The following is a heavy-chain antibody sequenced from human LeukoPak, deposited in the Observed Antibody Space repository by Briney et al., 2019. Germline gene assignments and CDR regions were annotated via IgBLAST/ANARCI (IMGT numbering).Heavy chain of an antibody. CDR1: GFTFSSYA. CDR3: ANQPSLSSITDY. CDR2: ISGHGGNT. J-gene: IGHJ4*02. V-gene: IGHV3-23*01. D-gene: IGHD1-14*01. Sequence: GGSLRLSCAASGFTFSSYAMNWVRQAPGKGLEWVSGISGHGGNTYYADSVGGRFTISRDNSKNTLYLQMNSLRAEDTAVYYCANQPSLSSITDYWGQGTLVTVSS.